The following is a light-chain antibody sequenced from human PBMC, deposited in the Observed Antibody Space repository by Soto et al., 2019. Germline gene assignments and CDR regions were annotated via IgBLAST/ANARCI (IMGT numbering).Light chain of an antibody. CDR1: QSVSGN. Sequence: EIVMTQSPATLSVSPGERATLSCRASQSVSGNLAWYQQKPGQAPRLLIYGASTRATGIPARFSGSGSGTEFTLTISRLQSEDFAVYYCQQYNNLPQTFGQGTKVEIK. J-gene: IGKJ1*01. CDR2: GAS. V-gene: IGKV3-15*01. CDR3: QQYNNLPQT.